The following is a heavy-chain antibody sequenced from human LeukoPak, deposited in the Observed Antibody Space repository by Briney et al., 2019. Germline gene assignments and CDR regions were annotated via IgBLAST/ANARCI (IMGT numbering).Heavy chain of an antibody. CDR1: GGSISSYY. D-gene: IGHD3-22*01. CDR2: IYYSGST. CDR3: ARGADSSGYYSIFYFDY. Sequence: SETLSLTCTVSGGSISSYYWNWIRQPPGKGLEWIGYIYYSGSTNYNPSLKSRVTISVDTSKNQFSLKLSSVTAADAAVYYCARGADSSGYYSIFYFDYWGQGTLVTVSS. J-gene: IGHJ4*02. V-gene: IGHV4-59*01.